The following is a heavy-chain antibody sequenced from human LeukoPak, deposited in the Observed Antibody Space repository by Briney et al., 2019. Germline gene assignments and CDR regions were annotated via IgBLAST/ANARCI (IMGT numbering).Heavy chain of an antibody. D-gene: IGHD3-22*01. V-gene: IGHV3-30*18. J-gene: IGHJ4*02. Sequence: GRSLRLSCAASGFTFSSYGMHWVRQAPGKGLEWVAVISSDGSNKYYADSVKGRFTISRDNSKNTLYLQMNSLRPEDTAVYYCAKDYYDTSGYYGYWGQGTLVTVSS. CDR2: ISSDGSNK. CDR1: GFTFSSYG. CDR3: AKDYYDTSGYYGY.